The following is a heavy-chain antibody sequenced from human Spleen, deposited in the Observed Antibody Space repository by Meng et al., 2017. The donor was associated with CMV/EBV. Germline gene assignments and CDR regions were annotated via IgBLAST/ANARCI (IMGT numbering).Heavy chain of an antibody. CDR2: ISGGGGNT. CDR1: EFSFSSYA. D-gene: IGHD6-13*01. J-gene: IGHJ4*02. Sequence: GESLKISCAASEFSFSSYAMTWVRQAPGKGPEWVSAISGGGGNTYYAESVKGRFTISRDNSKNTLYLQMNSLRAEDTAVYYCANLALAAPDTRRSYFDYWGQGTLVTVSS. V-gene: IGHV3-23*01. CDR3: ANLALAAPDTRRSYFDY.